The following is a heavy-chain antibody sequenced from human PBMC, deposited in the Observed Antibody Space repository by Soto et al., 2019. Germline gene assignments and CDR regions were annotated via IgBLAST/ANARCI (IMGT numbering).Heavy chain of an antibody. V-gene: IGHV4-59*01. CDR1: GGSISSYY. D-gene: IGHD5-18*01. Sequence: SETLSLTCTVSGGSISSYYWSWIRRPPGKGLEWIGYIYYSGSTNYNPSLKSRVTISVDTSKNQFSLKLSSVTAADTAVYYCAREGLPHYYYGMDVWGQGTTVTVSS. CDR2: IYYSGST. J-gene: IGHJ6*02. CDR3: AREGLPHYYYGMDV.